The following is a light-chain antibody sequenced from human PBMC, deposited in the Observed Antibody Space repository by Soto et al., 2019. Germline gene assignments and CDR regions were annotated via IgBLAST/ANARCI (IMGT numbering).Light chain of an antibody. Sequence: DIQMTQSPSTLSASVGDRVTITCRASQSISSWLAWYQQKPGKAPKLLIYDASSLESGVPSRFSGSGSGTEFTLTISSLQPDDFATYYCQQRDQAFGQGTKVEIK. J-gene: IGKJ1*01. CDR1: QSISSW. CDR2: DAS. CDR3: QQRDQA. V-gene: IGKV1-5*01.